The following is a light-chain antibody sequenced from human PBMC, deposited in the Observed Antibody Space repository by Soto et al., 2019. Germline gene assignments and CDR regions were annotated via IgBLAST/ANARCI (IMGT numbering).Light chain of an antibody. V-gene: IGKV1-5*03. CDR1: QSINNW. CDR2: QAS. Sequence: DIQMTQFPSTLSASVGDRVTITCRASQSINNWLAWYQQKPGKAPKLLVSQASTLENGVPSRLSGSGSGTEFTLTISSLQPDDFATYYCHQYGSYPWTFGQGTEV. J-gene: IGKJ1*01. CDR3: HQYGSYPWT.